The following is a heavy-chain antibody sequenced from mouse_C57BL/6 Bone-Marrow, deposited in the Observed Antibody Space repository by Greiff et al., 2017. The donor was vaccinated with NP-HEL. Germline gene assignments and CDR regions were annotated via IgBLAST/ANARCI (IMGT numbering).Heavy chain of an antibody. Sequence: EVQGVESGGGLVKPGGSLKLSCAASGFTFSSYAMSWVRQTPEKRLEWVATISDGGSYTYYPDNVKGRFTISRDNAKNNLYLQMSHLKSEDTAMYYCARDEIDGYYSWFAYWGQGTLVTVSA. CDR3: ARDEIDGYYSWFAY. D-gene: IGHD2-3*01. CDR2: ISDGGSYT. V-gene: IGHV5-4*01. J-gene: IGHJ3*01. CDR1: GFTFSSYA.